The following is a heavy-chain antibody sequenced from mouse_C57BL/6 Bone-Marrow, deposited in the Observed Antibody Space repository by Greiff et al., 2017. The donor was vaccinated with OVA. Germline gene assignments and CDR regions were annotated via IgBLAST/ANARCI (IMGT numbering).Heavy chain of an antibody. V-gene: IGHV1-5*01. CDR2: IYPGNGDT. CDR1: GYTFTTHW. Sequence: EVQLQQSGTVLARPGASVKMSCKTSGYTFTTHWMHWVKQRPGQGLEWIGAIYPGNGDTSYHQTFKGKAKLTAVTTASTAYMELSSLTSEDSAVYYSTRLLSWTNYWGQGTTLTVSS. D-gene: IGHD1-1*01. J-gene: IGHJ2*01. CDR3: TRLLSWTNY.